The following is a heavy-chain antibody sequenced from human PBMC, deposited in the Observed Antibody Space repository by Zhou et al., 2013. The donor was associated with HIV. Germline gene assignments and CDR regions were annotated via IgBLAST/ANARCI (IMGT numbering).Heavy chain of an antibody. CDR2: LNPRLVR. V-gene: IGHV1-2*02. CDR1: GYFFSEFY. J-gene: IGHJ4*02. Sequence: QVQLVQSGPEVKEPGASVKVSCKGSGYFFSEFYTHWVRQAPGHGPEWMGFLNPRLVRQNMQRSFRTELTCPGTTSLRTTYMELTRLTFDDSAIYYCVRDAGPVEFDHWGQGTPVIVSS. D-gene: IGHD6-19*01. CDR3: VRDAGPVEFDH.